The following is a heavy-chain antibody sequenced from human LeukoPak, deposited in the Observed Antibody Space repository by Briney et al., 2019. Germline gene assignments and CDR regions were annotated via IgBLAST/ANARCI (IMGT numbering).Heavy chain of an antibody. D-gene: IGHD4-17*01. CDR1: GFTFSSYA. CDR3: ARRPYAGAFDI. J-gene: IGHJ3*02. CDR2: ISGSGGST. V-gene: IGHV3-23*01. Sequence: PGGSLRLSCAASGFTFSSYAMSWVRQAPGKGLEWVSAISGSGGSTYYADSVKGRFTISRDNSKNTLYLQMSSLRVEDTAIYYCARRPYAGAFDIWGQGTMVTVSS.